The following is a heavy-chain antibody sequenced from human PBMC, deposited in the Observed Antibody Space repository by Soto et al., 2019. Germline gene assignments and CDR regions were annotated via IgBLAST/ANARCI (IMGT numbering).Heavy chain of an antibody. D-gene: IGHD3-9*01. J-gene: IGHJ4*02. CDR2: VYDNGRP. V-gene: IGHV4-59*01. CDR1: GGSISVYY. CDR3: ARGVGSSPPRY. Sequence: SGTLSLTCTISGGSISVYYWSWIRQSPRQGLEWIGYVYDNGRPYYSPSLKSRVTISADTSKNQISLKLTSATAADTAVYYCARGVGSSPPRYWGRGTLVT.